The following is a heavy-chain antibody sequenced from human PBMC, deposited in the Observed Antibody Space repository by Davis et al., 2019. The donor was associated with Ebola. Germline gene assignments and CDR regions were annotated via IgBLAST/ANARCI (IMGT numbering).Heavy chain of an antibody. CDR3: ARGYSYANDY. CDR2: VILKSGAT. D-gene: IGHD5-18*01. CDR1: GYTFTDYN. Sequence: ASVKVSCKASGYTFTDYNIHWMRQAPGQGLEWLGRVILKSGATNYAQKFQDRVTMTRDTTTSTVYMELSSLRSEDTAVYYCARGYSYANDYWGQGTLVTVSS. V-gene: IGHV1-2*06. J-gene: IGHJ4*02.